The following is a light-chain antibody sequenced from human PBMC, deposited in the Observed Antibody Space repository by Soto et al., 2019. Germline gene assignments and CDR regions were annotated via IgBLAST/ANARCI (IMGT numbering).Light chain of an antibody. J-gene: IGLJ3*02. CDR2: SNN. Sequence: QSVLTQPPSASGTPGQRVTISCSGSSSNIGSNTVNWYQQLPGTAPKLLIYSNNQRPSGVPDRFSGSKSGTSASLVISGLQSEDEADYYCAAWDDSLSGPVFGGGTKLTVL. V-gene: IGLV1-44*01. CDR1: SSNIGSNT. CDR3: AAWDDSLSGPV.